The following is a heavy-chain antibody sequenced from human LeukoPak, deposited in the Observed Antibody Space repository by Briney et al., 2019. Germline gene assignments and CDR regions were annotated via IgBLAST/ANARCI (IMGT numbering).Heavy chain of an antibody. CDR2: ISAYNGNT. V-gene: IGHV1-18*01. D-gene: IGHD3-3*01. CDR3: ARGGYDFWSGYYGDY. CDR1: GYTFTSYY. J-gene: IGHJ4*02. Sequence: ASVKVSCKASGYTFTSYYIHWVRQAPGQGLEWMGWISAYNGNTNYAQNLQGRVTLTTDTSTSTAYMELRSLRSDDTAVYYCARGGYDFWSGYYGDYWGQGTLVTVSS.